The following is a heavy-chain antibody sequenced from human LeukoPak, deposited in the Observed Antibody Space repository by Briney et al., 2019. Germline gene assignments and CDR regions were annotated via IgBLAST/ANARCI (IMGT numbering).Heavy chain of an antibody. CDR1: GGSFSGYY. CDR3: ARGRGYKSFDY. Sequence: SETLSLTCAVYGGSFSGYYWSWIRQPPGKGLEWIGEINHSGSTNYNPSLKSRVTISVDTSKNQFSLKLRSVTAADTAVYYCARGRGYKSFDYWGQGTLVTVSS. V-gene: IGHV4-34*01. D-gene: IGHD5-24*01. J-gene: IGHJ4*02. CDR2: INHSGST.